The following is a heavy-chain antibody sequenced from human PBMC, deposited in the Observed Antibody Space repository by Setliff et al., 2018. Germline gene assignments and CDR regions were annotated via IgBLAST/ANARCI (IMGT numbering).Heavy chain of an antibody. V-gene: IGHV3-15*01. J-gene: IGHJ3*02. CDR1: GFTFSNAW. CDR3: TTEVGPGAFDI. D-gene: IGHD1-26*01. CDR2: IKSKTDGGTT. Sequence: GGSLRLSCAASGFTFSNAWMSWVRQAPGKGLEWVGRIKSKTDGGTTDYAAPAKGRFTISRDDSKNTLYLQMNSLKTEDTAVYYCTTEVGPGAFDIWGQGTMVTVSS.